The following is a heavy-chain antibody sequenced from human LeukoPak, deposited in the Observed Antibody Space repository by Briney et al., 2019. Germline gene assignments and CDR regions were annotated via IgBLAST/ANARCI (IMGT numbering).Heavy chain of an antibody. CDR3: AKDVRVGATPFGY. CDR2: ISSSSSYI. V-gene: IGHV3-21*04. D-gene: IGHD1-26*01. J-gene: IGHJ4*02. Sequence: GGSLRLSCAASGFTCSSYSMNWVRQAPGKGLEWVSSISSSSSYIYYADSVKGRFTISRDNAKNSLYLQMNSLRAEGTAVYYCAKDVRVGATPFGYWGQGTLVTVSS. CDR1: GFTCSSYS.